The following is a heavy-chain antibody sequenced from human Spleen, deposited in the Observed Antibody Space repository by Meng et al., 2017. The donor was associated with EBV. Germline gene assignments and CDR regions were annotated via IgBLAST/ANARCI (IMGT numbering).Heavy chain of an antibody. CDR2: ISGSGDTT. Sequence: EVQLVESGGGLVQPGGSLRLSCAASGFTFRSYAMSWVRQAPGKGLEWVSAISGSGDTTYYADSVKGRFTISRDNSKNTLYLQMNSLRAEDTAVYYCAKPLTSQWRGYWGQGTLVTVSS. V-gene: IGHV3-23*04. D-gene: IGHD6-19*01. CDR3: AKPLTSQWRGY. J-gene: IGHJ4*02. CDR1: GFTFRSYA.